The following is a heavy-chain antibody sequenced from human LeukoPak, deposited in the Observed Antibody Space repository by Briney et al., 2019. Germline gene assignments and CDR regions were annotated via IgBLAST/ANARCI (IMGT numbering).Heavy chain of an antibody. Sequence: SETLSLTCTVSGGSISSGSFFWDWIRQPPGKGLEWIGSVYYSGSTYSNPSLKSRVTISVDTSKNQFSLKLSSVTAADTAVYYCARGGYSYGYSGPYYFDYWGQGTLVTVSS. D-gene: IGHD5-18*01. V-gene: IGHV4-39*07. CDR1: GGSISSGSFF. CDR2: VYYSGST. J-gene: IGHJ4*02. CDR3: ARGGYSYGYSGPYYFDY.